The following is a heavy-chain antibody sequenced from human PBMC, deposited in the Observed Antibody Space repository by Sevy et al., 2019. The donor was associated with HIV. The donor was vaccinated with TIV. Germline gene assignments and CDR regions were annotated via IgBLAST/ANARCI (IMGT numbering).Heavy chain of an antibody. CDR3: VRDVEAHDY. V-gene: IGHV1-2*02. CDR2: INPHSGGK. CDR1: GYTFSAHY. J-gene: IGHJ4*02. D-gene: IGHD1-1*01. Sequence: ASLKVSCKTSGYTFSAHYIHWVRQAPGHGLEWMGRINPHSGGKNYAQNFQGRVIMTRDTSISTAYMELTRLRSDDTAIYYCVRDVEAHDYWGQGTLVTVSS.